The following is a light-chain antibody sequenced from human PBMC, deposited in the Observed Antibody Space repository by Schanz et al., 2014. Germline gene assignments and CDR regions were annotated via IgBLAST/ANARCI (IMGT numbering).Light chain of an antibody. J-gene: IGLJ2*01. V-gene: IGLV1-44*01. CDR1: SSNIGRNT. CDR3: SSYAGSNNLV. Sequence: QSVLTQPPSASGTPGQRVTISCSGSSSNIGRNTVSWYQQLPGTAPKLLIHSTNQRPSGVPDRFSGSKSGNTASLTVSGLQAEDEADYYCSSYAGSNNLVFGGGTKLTVL. CDR2: STN.